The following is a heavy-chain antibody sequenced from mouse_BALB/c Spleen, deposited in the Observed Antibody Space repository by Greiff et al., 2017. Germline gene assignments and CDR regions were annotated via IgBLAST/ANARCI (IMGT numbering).Heavy chain of an antibody. V-gene: IGHV1S22*01. D-gene: IGHD2-3*01. CDR1: GYTFTSYW. J-gene: IGHJ2*01. CDR3: TIWLLPYFDY. Sequence: LQQPGSELVRPGASVKLSCKASGYTFTSYWMHWVKQRPGQGLEWIGNIYPGSGSTNYDEKFKSKATLTVDTSSSTAYMQLSSLTSEDSAVYYCTIWLLPYFDYWGQGTTLTVSS. CDR2: IYPGSGST.